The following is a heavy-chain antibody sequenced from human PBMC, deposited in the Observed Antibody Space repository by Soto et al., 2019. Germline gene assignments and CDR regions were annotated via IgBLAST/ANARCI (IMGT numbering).Heavy chain of an antibody. CDR3: AKVRVGIDVDFDY. D-gene: IGHD2-21*01. CDR2: IRDSDSGGST. CDR1: GFTFSNSA. J-gene: IGHJ4*02. V-gene: IGHV3-23*01. Sequence: TGGSLRLSCAASGFTFSNSAMTWARQAPAKGLEWVSTIRDSDSGGSTFYADSVKGRFTISRDDSKNTLYLQMSSLRAEDTAMYYCAKVRVGIDVDFDYWGQGALVT.